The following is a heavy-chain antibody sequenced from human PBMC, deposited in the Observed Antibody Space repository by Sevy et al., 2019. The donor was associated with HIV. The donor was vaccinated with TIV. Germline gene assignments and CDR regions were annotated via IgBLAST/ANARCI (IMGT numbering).Heavy chain of an antibody. D-gene: IGHD3-3*01. CDR1: GGSISSGDYY. CDR3: ARGYSLEWVLDY. J-gene: IGHJ4*02. V-gene: IGHV4-30-4*01. CDR2: IYYSGST. Sequence: SETLSLTCTVSGGSISSGDYYWSWIRQPPGKGLEWIGYIYYSGSTYYNPSLKSRVTISVDTSKNQFSLKLSSVTAADTAVYYCARGYSLEWVLDYWGQGTLVTVSS.